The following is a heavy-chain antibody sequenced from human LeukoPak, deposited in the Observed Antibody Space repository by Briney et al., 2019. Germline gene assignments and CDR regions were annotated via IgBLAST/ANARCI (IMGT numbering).Heavy chain of an antibody. CDR2: ISSSSSYI. CDR1: GFIFSSYS. CDR3: ARALSSSRQAFDY. Sequence: GGSLRLSCAASGFIFSSYSMNWVRQAPGKGLEWVSSISSSSSYIYYADSVKGRFTISRDNAKNSLYLQMNSLRAEDTAVYYCARALSSSRQAFDYWGQGTLVTVSS. J-gene: IGHJ4*02. D-gene: IGHD6-6*01. V-gene: IGHV3-21*01.